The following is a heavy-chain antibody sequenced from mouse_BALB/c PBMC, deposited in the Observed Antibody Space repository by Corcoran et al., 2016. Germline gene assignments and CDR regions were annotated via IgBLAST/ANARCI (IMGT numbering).Heavy chain of an antibody. CDR1: GFNIKDTY. CDR3: ANWDWYFDV. J-gene: IGHJ1*01. V-gene: IGHV14-3*02. Sequence: EVQLPQSGAELVKPGASVTLSCTASGFNIKDTYMHWVKQRPEQGLEWIVRIDPANGNTKYDPKFQGKATITADTSSNTAYLQLSSLTSEDTAVYYCANWDWYFDVRGAGTTGTVFS. D-gene: IGHD4-1*01. CDR2: IDPANGNT.